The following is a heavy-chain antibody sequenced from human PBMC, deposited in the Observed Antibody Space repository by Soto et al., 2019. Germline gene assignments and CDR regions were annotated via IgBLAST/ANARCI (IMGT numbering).Heavy chain of an antibody. Sequence: QVQLQQWGAGLLKPSETLSLTCAVYGGCFSGYYWSWIRQPPGKGLEWIGEINHSGSTNYNPSLKSRVTISVDTSKNQFSLKLSSVTAADTAVYYCARASQNLLLSYFDYWGQGTLVTVSS. V-gene: IGHV4-34*01. J-gene: IGHJ4*02. CDR1: GGCFSGYY. CDR3: ARASQNLLLSYFDY. D-gene: IGHD1-26*01. CDR2: INHSGST.